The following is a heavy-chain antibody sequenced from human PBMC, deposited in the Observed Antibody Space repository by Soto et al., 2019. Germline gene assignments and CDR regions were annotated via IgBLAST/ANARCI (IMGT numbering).Heavy chain of an antibody. CDR2: IIPIFGTA. V-gene: IGHV1-69*13. CDR3: ASDRGYSSSWYFDY. J-gene: IGHJ4*02. D-gene: IGHD6-13*01. Sequence: SVKVSCKASGGTFSSYAISWVRQTPGQGLEWMGGIIPIFGTANYAQKFQGRVTITADESTSTAYMELSSLRSEDTAVYYCASDRGYSSSWYFDYWGQGTLVPVSS. CDR1: GGTFSSYA.